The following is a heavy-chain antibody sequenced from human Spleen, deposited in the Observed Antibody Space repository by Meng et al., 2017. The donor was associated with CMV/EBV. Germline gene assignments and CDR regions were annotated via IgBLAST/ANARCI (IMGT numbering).Heavy chain of an antibody. CDR1: GYTFTAYY. V-gene: IGHV1-2*02. Sequence: SGYTFTAYYLHWVRQAPGRGLEWMGWINPNSGGTNYAQNFQDRVTMTRDTSISTAYMELSRLKSDDTAVYYCARAFEKLIMTTFDYWGQGTLVTVSS. J-gene: IGHJ4*02. D-gene: IGHD3-10*01. CDR3: ARAFEKLIMTTFDY. CDR2: INPNSGGT.